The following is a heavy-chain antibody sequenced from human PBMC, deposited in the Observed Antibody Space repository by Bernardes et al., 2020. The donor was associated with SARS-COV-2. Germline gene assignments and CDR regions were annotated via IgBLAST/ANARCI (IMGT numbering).Heavy chain of an antibody. CDR2: IYSGGST. J-gene: IGHJ6*02. V-gene: IGHV3-66*02. CDR3: AREAHEYYYGMDV. Sequence: GGSLRLSCAASGFTVSSNYMSWVRQAPGKGLEWVSVIYSGGSTYYADSVKGRFTISRDNSKNTLYLQMNSLRAEDTAVYYCAREAHEYYYGMDVWGQGTTVTVSS. CDR1: GFTVSSNY.